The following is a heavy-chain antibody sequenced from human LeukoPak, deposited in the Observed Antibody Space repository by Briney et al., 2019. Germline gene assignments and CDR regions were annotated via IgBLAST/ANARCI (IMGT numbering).Heavy chain of an antibody. Sequence: SEILSLTCTVSGASVNSYYWDWIRQPPGKGLEWIGCISDSGRTYYNPSLKSRVTISLGTSNNQFSLRLTSVTAADSAMYYCTKGYYEPFDSWGQGTLVTVSS. V-gene: IGHV4-59*02. CDR2: ISDSGRT. J-gene: IGHJ4*02. CDR3: TKGYYEPFDS. D-gene: IGHD3-22*01. CDR1: GASVNSYY.